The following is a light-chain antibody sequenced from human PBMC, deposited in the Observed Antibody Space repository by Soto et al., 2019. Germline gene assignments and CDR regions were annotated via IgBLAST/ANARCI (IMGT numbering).Light chain of an antibody. CDR2: QVS. J-gene: IGKJ1*01. CDR1: QSLVSSDGNIY. V-gene: IGKV2D-30*01. Sequence: DVVMTQSPLSLPVTLGQPASISCRSSQSLVSSDGNIYLNWFQQRPGQSPRRLIYQVSNWDSGVTGKLSGSGSGTDFTLKISRVEAEDVGIYYYTHGTHWTWTFGQGTKVEIK. CDR3: THGTHWTWT.